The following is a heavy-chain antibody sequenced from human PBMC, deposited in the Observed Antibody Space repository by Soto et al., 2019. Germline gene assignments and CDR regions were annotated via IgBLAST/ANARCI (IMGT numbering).Heavy chain of an antibody. CDR3: VVLWFGELSY. V-gene: IGHV3-30*03. J-gene: IGHJ4*02. D-gene: IGHD3-10*01. CDR2: ISYDGSNK. CDR1: GFTFSSYG. Sequence: QVQLVESGGGVVQPGRSLRLSCAASGFTFSSYGMHWVRQAPGKGLEWVAVISYDGSNKYYADSVKGRFTISRDNSKNTLYLQMNSLRAEDTAVYYCVVLWFGELSYWGQGTLVTVSS.